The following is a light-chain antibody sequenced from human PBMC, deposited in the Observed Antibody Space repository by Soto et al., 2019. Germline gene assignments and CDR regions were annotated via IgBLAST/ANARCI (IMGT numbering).Light chain of an antibody. CDR3: YSFAGGATFV. J-gene: IGLJ2*01. Sequence: QSVLTQPASVSGSPGQSITISCTGTSSDVGGYTYVSWYQQHPGKAPKLLVYEVTNRPSGVSDRFSGSRSGTTASLTISALQAEDEADYSCYSFAGGATFVFGGGTQLTVL. CDR1: SSDVGGYTY. V-gene: IGLV2-14*01. CDR2: EVT.